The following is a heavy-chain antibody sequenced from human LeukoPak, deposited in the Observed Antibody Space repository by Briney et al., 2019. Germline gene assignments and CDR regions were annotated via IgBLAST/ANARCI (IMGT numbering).Heavy chain of an antibody. CDR2: IYYSGST. CDR3: LSRKQLGAEFDY. Sequence: SETLSLTCTVSGGSVSSVSYYWGWIRQPPGKGLEWIGSIYYSGSTYYNPSLKSRVTISVDTSKNQFSLKLSSVTAADTAVYYCLSRKQLGAEFDYWGQGTLVTVSS. J-gene: IGHJ4*02. V-gene: IGHV4-39*01. CDR1: GGSVSSVSYY. D-gene: IGHD6-6*01.